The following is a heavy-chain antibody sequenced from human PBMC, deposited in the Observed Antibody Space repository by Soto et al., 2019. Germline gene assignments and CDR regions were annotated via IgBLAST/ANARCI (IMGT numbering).Heavy chain of an antibody. CDR1: GGTFSSYA. CDR3: ARDIREEDGMDV. V-gene: IGHV1-69*12. J-gene: IGHJ6*02. CDR2: IIPIFGTA. Sequence: QVQLVQSGAEVKKPGSSVKVSCKASGGTFSSYAISWVRQAPGQGLEWMGGIIPIFGTANYAQKFQGRVTITADESTSTAYMELRSLRSADTAVYYCARDIREEDGMDVWGQGTTVTVSS.